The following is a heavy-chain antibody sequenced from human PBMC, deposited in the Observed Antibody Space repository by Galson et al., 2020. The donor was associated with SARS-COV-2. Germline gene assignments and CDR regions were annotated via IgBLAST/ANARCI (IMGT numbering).Heavy chain of an antibody. CDR1: GFTFSSYA. CDR2: ISYDGNNE. CDR3: ASPLLGYCSSTSCYDFQH. V-gene: IGHV3-30-3*01. D-gene: IGHD2-2*01. Sequence: GGSLRLSCAASGFTFSSYAMHWVRQAPGKGLEWVAVISYDGNNEYYADSVKGRFSISRDNSKNTLYLQMNSLRAEDTAVYYCASPLLGYCSSTSCYDFQHWGQGTLVTVSS. J-gene: IGHJ1*01.